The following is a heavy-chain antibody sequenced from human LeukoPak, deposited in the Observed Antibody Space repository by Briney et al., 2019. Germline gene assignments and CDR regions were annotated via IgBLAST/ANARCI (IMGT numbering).Heavy chain of an antibody. CDR2: IYTSGST. Sequence: SQTLSLTCTVSGGSISSGSYYWSWIRQPAGKGLEWIGRIYTSGSTNYNPSLKSRVTISVDTSKNQFSLELSSVTAADTAVYYCARDGYYYDSSCYQNYFDYWAQGTLVTVSS. J-gene: IGHJ4*02. CDR1: GGSISSGSYY. V-gene: IGHV4-61*02. D-gene: IGHD3-22*01. CDR3: ARDGYYYDSSCYQNYFDY.